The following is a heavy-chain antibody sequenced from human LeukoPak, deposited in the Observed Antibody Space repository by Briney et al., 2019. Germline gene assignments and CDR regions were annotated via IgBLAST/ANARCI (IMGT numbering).Heavy chain of an antibody. D-gene: IGHD3-22*01. Sequence: ASVKVSCKASGYTFTGYYIHWVRQAPGQGLEWMGWINPKSDGANYAQKFQGRVTMTRDTSISTAYMELSRLRSDDTAVYYCARAGLWDFYDSSGYHNGAFDIWGQGTMVTVSS. CDR1: GYTFTGYY. J-gene: IGHJ3*02. V-gene: IGHV1-2*02. CDR3: ARAGLWDFYDSSGYHNGAFDI. CDR2: INPKSDGA.